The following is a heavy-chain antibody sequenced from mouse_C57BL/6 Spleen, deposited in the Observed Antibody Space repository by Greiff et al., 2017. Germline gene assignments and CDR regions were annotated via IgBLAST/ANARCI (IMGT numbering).Heavy chain of an antibody. CDR1: GYSITSGYY. V-gene: IGHV3-6*01. Sequence: ESGPGLVKPSQSLSLTCSVTGYSITSGYYWNWIRQFPGNKLEWMGYISYDGSNNYNPSLKNRISITRDTSKNQFFLKLNSVTTEDTATYYCASSLGWYFDVWGTGTTVTVSS. CDR3: ASSLGWYFDV. J-gene: IGHJ1*03. CDR2: ISYDGSN.